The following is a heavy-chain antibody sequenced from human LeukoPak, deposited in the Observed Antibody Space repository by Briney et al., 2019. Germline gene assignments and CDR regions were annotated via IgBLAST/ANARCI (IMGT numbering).Heavy chain of an antibody. D-gene: IGHD6-19*01. Sequence: GGSLRLSCAASGSTFSDHYMSWIRQAPGKGLEWVSYISSSGSTIYYADSVKGRFTISRDNAKNSLYLQMNSLRAEDTAVYYCARDLAVAAYYFDYWGQGTLVTVSS. J-gene: IGHJ4*02. CDR2: ISSSGSTI. CDR1: GSTFSDHY. CDR3: ARDLAVAAYYFDY. V-gene: IGHV3-11*01.